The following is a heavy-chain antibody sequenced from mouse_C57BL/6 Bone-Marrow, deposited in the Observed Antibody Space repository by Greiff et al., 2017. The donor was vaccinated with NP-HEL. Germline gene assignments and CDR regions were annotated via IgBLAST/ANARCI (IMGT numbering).Heavy chain of an antibody. J-gene: IGHJ2*01. CDR1: GYSITSGYY. CDR2: ISYDGSN. Sequence: EVQLVESGPGLVKPSQSLSLTCSVTGYSITSGYYWNWIRQFPGNKLEWMGYISYDGSNNYNPSLKNRISITRDTSKNQFFLKLNSVTTEDTATYYCARIYYGNYVPYFDYWGQGTTLTVSS. D-gene: IGHD2-1*01. CDR3: ARIYYGNYVPYFDY. V-gene: IGHV3-6*01.